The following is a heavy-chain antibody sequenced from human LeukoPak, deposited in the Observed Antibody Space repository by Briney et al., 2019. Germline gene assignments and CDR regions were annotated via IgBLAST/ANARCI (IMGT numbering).Heavy chain of an antibody. Sequence: KDGESLKISCKGSGYSFTSYWIGWVRQMPGKGLEWMGIIYPDDSDSRYSPSFQGQVTMSADKSITTAYLQWSGLKASDTAMYYCARQGRKDGYNGGDVFDVWGQGTMVTVSS. J-gene: IGHJ3*01. CDR1: GYSFTSYW. V-gene: IGHV5-51*01. D-gene: IGHD5-24*01. CDR3: ARQGRKDGYNGGDVFDV. CDR2: IYPDDSDS.